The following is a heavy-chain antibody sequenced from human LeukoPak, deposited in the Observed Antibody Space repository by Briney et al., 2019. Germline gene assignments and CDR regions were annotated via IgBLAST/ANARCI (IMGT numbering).Heavy chain of an antibody. CDR1: VVSFCGYY. V-gene: IGHV4-34*01. Sequence: SETPSLTCALYVVSFCGYYWSWMRESPGKGGEWSGEINKSRSTNYNPSLKSRVTISVDTSKTQFSLTLSSVTAADTAVYYCARGIVVVPAAMQNFDYWGQGTLVTVSS. CDR3: ARGIVVVPAAMQNFDY. CDR2: INKSRST. J-gene: IGHJ4*02. D-gene: IGHD2-2*01.